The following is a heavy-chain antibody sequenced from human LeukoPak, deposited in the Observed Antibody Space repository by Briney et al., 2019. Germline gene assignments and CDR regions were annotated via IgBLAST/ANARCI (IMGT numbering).Heavy chain of an antibody. CDR1: GFTVSSNY. J-gene: IGHJ4*02. Sequence: GGSLRLSCAASGFTVSSNYMSWVRQAPGKGLEWVSVIYSGGSTYYADSVKGRFTISRDNSKNTLYLQMNSLRAEDTAVYYCAREYYDYVWGSYRWGYFDYWGQGTLVTVSS. D-gene: IGHD3-16*02. CDR3: AREYYDYVWGSYRWGYFDY. CDR2: IYSGGST. V-gene: IGHV3-66*01.